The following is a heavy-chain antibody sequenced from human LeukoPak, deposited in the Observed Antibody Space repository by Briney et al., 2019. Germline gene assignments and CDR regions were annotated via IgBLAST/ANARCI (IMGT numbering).Heavy chain of an antibody. CDR2: INPNSGGT. J-gene: IGHJ4*02. Sequence: ASVKVSCKASGNTFTGYYIHWVRQAPGQGLEWMGWINPNSGGTNYAQKFQGRVTMTRDTSISTAYMELSRLRSDDTAVYYCARVRAVAGTAGLGYWGQGTLVTVSS. V-gene: IGHV1-2*02. D-gene: IGHD6-19*01. CDR3: ARVRAVAGTAGLGY. CDR1: GNTFTGYY.